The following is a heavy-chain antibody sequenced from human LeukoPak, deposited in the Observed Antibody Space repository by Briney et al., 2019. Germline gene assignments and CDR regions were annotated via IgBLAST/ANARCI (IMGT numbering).Heavy chain of an antibody. CDR1: GGSFSGYY. V-gene: IGHV4-34*01. D-gene: IGHD6-19*01. CDR3: ARAVAGSPYYYYYMDV. CDR2: INHSGST. Sequence: PSETLSLTCAVYGGSFSGYYWNWIRQPPGKGLEWIGEINHSGSTNYNPSLKSRVTISVDTSKNQFSLKLSSVTAADTAVYYCARAVAGSPYYYYYMDVWGKGTTVTVSS. J-gene: IGHJ6*03.